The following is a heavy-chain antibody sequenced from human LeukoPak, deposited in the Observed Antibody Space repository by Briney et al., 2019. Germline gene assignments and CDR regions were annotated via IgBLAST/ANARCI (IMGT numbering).Heavy chain of an antibody. Sequence: SETLSLTSAVYGGSFSGYYWSWIRQRPGKGLEWIGDVNHSGSTNYNRCLKSRVTISVDTSKNQFSLKLSSVTAADTGVYHCARVLSIVVVPGATFWFDPWGQGTLVTVSS. V-gene: IGHV4-34*01. CDR2: VNHSGST. J-gene: IGHJ5*02. CDR1: GGSFSGYY. CDR3: ARVLSIVVVPGATFWFDP. D-gene: IGHD2-2*01.